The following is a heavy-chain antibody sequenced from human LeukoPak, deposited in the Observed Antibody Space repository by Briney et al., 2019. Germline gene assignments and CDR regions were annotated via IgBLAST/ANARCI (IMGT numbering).Heavy chain of an antibody. CDR2: VYDSGSP. V-gene: IGHV4-59*08. CDR3: ARAGHYYDSSGYLPRPGY. CDR1: GGSISSDS. Sequence: SETLSLTCSVSGGSISSDSWSWIRQPPGKGLGWIGNVYDSGSPNYNPSLKSRVTISVDTSRNQFSLKLSSVTAADTAVYYCARAGHYYDSSGYLPRPGYWGEGTLVTVSS. D-gene: IGHD3-22*01. J-gene: IGHJ4*02.